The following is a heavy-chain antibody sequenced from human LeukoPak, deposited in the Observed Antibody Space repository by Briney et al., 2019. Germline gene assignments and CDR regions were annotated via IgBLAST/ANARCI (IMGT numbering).Heavy chain of an antibody. CDR1: GYSFINYG. D-gene: IGHD2-15*01. J-gene: IGHJ5*02. CDR2: SSPYNGKT. Sequence: ASVKVSCKASGYSFINYGITWVRQAAGQGLEWMGWSSPYNGKTNYAQKFQGRVTMTTDTSTNTAYMELRSLRSDGTAVYYCARGGIDIVTVPVSNWFDPWGQGTLVTVSS. CDR3: ARGGIDIVTVPVSNWFDP. V-gene: IGHV1-18*01.